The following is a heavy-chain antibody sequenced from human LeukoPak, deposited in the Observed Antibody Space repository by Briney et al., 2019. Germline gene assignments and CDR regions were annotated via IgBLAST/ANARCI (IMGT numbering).Heavy chain of an antibody. J-gene: IGHJ4*02. V-gene: IGHV1-69*13. D-gene: IGHD2-2*03. CDR3: ARDVDIVVTRGYFDY. CDR1: GGTLSSYA. CDR2: IIPIFGTA. Sequence: ASVKVSCKASGGTLSSYAISWVRQAPGQGLEWMGGIIPIFGTANYAQKFQGRVTITADESTSTAYMELRSLRSDDTAVYYCARDVDIVVTRGYFDYWGQGTLVTVSS.